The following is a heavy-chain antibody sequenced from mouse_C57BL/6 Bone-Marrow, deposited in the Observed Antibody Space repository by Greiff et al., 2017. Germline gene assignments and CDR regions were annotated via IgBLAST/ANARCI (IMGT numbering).Heavy chain of an antibody. D-gene: IGHD3-1*01. Sequence: VQLQQPGAELVRPGTSVKLSCKASGYTFTSYWMHWVKQRPGQGLEWIGVIDPSDSYTNYNQKFKGKATLTVDTSSSTAYMQLSSLTSEASAVYYCARILGYAMDYWGQGTSVTVSS. CDR2: IDPSDSYT. J-gene: IGHJ4*01. CDR3: ARILGYAMDY. CDR1: GYTFTSYW. V-gene: IGHV1-59*01.